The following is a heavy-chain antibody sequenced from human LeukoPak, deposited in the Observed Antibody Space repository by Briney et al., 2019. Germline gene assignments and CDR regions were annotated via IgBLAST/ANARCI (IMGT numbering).Heavy chain of an antibody. J-gene: IGHJ3*02. CDR1: GGSVTGYY. Sequence: SETLSLTCTASGGSVTGYYWTWIRQPPGKGLEWIGYIYYSGDTNYNPSLKSRVTISVDTSKNQFSLELSSVTAADTALYYCARGLPGYSGGDDAFDIWGQGTVVIVS. CDR2: IYYSGDT. D-gene: IGHD6-19*01. V-gene: IGHV4-59*02. CDR3: ARGLPGYSGGDDAFDI.